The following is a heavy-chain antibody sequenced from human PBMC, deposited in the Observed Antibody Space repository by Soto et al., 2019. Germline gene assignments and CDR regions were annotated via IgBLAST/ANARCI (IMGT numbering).Heavy chain of an antibody. CDR2: IYYSGST. V-gene: IGHV4-31*03. CDR3: ARDWFDSKANSYYGMDV. D-gene: IGHD3-10*01. CDR1: GGSISSGGYY. Sequence: QVQLQESGPGLVKPSQTLSLTCTVSGGSISSGGYYWSWIRQHPGKGLEWIGYIYYSGSTYYNPSHNSRVTISVDTSKNPFSLKLSSVTAADTAVYYCARDWFDSKANSYYGMDVWGQGTTVTVSS. J-gene: IGHJ6*02.